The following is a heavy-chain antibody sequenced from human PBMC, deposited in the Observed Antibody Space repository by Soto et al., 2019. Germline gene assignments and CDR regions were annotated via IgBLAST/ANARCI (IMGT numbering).Heavy chain of an antibody. Sequence: GGSLRLSCAASGFTFDDYAMHWVRQAPGKGLEWVSGISWNSGSIGYADSVKGRFTISRDNAKNSLYLQMNSLRAEDTALYYCAKDYGSGSYSSYYGMDVCGQRTTVTVSS. CDR2: ISWNSGSI. D-gene: IGHD3-10*01. J-gene: IGHJ6*02. CDR3: AKDYGSGSYSSYYGMDV. V-gene: IGHV3-9*01. CDR1: GFTFDDYA.